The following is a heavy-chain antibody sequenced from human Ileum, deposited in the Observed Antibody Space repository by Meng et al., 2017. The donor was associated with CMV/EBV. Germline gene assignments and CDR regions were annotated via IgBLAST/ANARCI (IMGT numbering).Heavy chain of an antibody. CDR2: ISSSSSYI. CDR3: ARGYCSSTSCPCYYYYGMDV. CDR1: GFTFSSYS. D-gene: IGHD2-2*01. J-gene: IGHJ6*02. Sequence: GGSLRLSCAASGFTFSSYSMNWVRQAPGKGLEWVSSISSSSSYIYYADSVKGRFTISRDNAKNSLYLQMNSLRAEDTAVYYCARGYCSSTSCPCYYYYGMDVWGQGTMVTVSS. V-gene: IGHV3-21*01.